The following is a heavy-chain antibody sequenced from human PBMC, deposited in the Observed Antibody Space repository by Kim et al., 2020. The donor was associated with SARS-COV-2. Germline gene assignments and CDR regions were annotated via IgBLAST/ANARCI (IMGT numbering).Heavy chain of an antibody. CDR2: IKQDGSEK. J-gene: IGHJ4*02. V-gene: IGHV3-7*03. Sequence: GGSLRLSCAASGFTFSSYWMSWVRQAPGKGLEWVANIKQDGSEKYYVDSVKGRFTISRDNAKNSLYLQMNSLRAEDTAVYYCARDPEGYYDSSGYLNWGQGTLVTVSS. CDR1: GFTFSSYW. CDR3: ARDPEGYYDSSGYLN. D-gene: IGHD3-22*01.